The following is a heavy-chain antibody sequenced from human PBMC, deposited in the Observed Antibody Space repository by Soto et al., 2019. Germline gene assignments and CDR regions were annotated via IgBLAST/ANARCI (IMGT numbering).Heavy chain of an antibody. V-gene: IGHV3-48*03. CDR1: GFDFRRYE. CDR2: IRANAASI. J-gene: IGHJ3*02. CDR3: ARETLRDAIEI. Sequence: GGSLRLPFVASGFDFRRYEMNWVRQAPGPGPAWVSTIRANAASIYYADSVKGRVSASRDNAKNSLFLEMNSLRVDDPAVYYGARETLRDAIEIWVQGKMVTVS.